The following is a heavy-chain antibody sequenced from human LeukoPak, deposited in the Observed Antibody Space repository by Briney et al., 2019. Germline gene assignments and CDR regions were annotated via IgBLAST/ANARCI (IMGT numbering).Heavy chain of an antibody. Sequence: PSETLSLTCTVSGGSISSSNYYWGWIRPPPGKGLEWIGSIYYSGSTYYNPSLKSRVTISVDTSTNQFSLMLSSVTAADTAVYYCARLDGYCSGGSCYSVSFVDPWGQGTLVTVSS. J-gene: IGHJ5*02. CDR1: GGSISSSNYY. CDR2: IYYSGST. CDR3: ARLDGYCSGGSCYSVSFVDP. D-gene: IGHD2-15*01. V-gene: IGHV4-39*01.